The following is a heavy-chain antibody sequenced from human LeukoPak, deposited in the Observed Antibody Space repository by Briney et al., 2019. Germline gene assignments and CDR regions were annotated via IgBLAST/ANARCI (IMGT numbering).Heavy chain of an antibody. Sequence: PGGSLRLSCAASGFTFDDYAMHWVRHAPGKGLEWVSLISGDGGSTYYADSVKGRFTISRDNSKNSLYLQMNSLRTEDTALYYCAKDILAYYYDSSGYYPPPPDFDYWGQGTLVTVSS. CDR3: AKDILAYYYDSSGYYPPPPDFDY. D-gene: IGHD3-22*01. CDR2: ISGDGGST. CDR1: GFTFDDYA. V-gene: IGHV3-43*02. J-gene: IGHJ4*02.